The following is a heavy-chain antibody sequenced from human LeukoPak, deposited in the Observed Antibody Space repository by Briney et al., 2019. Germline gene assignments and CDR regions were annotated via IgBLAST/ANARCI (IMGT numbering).Heavy chain of an antibody. CDR1: GYTFTSYG. D-gene: IGHD3-10*01. J-gene: IGHJ6*03. CDR2: ISAYNGNT. Sequence: ASVKVSCKASGYTFTSYGISWVRQAPGQGLEWMGWISAYNGNTNYAQKLQGRVTMTTDTSTSTAYMELRSLRSDDTAVYYCARVGSGSIVAYYYYYYYMDVWGKGTTVTISS. CDR3: ARVGSGSIVAYYYYYYYMDV. V-gene: IGHV1-18*01.